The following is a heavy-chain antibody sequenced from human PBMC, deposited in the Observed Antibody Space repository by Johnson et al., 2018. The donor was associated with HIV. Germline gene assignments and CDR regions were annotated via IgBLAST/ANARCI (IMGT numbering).Heavy chain of an antibody. D-gene: IGHD2-8*01. CDR3: ARAHLIFPKNALDI. V-gene: IGHV3-7*01. J-gene: IGHJ3*02. CDR2: INVDGLER. Sequence: EQLVESGGGLVKPGGSLRLSCAASGFTFSSFWMTWVRQAPGKGLEWVANINVDGLERYYVDSVKGRFTISRDNVNNSVFLLLNSLRVEDTAVYFCARAHLIFPKNALDIWGQGTMVSVSS. CDR1: GFTFSSFW.